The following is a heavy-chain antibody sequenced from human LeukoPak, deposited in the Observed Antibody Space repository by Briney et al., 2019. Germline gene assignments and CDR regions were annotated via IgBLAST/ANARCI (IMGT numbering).Heavy chain of an antibody. CDR3: ARGGAAMAVPDY. Sequence: GGSLRLSCAASGFTFSSYSMNWVRQAPGKGLEWVSSISSSSYIYYADSVKGRFTISRDNAKNSLYLQMNSLRAEDTAVYYCARGGAAMAVPDYWGQGTLVTVSS. D-gene: IGHD5-18*01. J-gene: IGHJ4*02. V-gene: IGHV3-21*01. CDR1: GFTFSSYS. CDR2: ISSSSYI.